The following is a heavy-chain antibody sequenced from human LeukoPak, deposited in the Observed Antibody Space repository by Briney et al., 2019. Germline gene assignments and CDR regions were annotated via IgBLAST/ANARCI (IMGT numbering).Heavy chain of an antibody. J-gene: IGHJ5*02. V-gene: IGHV3-33*01. CDR3: ARAIAAAGTYWFDP. CDR1: GFTFSSYG. Sequence: GGSLRLSCAASGFTFSSYGMHWVRQAPGKGLEWVAVIWYDGSNKYYADSVKGRFTISRDNSKNTLYLQMNSLRAEDTAVYYCARAIAAAGTYWFDPWGQGTLVTVSS. CDR2: IWYDGSNK. D-gene: IGHD6-13*01.